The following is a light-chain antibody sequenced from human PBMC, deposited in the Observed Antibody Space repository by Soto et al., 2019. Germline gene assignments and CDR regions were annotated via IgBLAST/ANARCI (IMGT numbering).Light chain of an antibody. Sequence: DIQMTQSPSSLSASVGDRFTIACQASQDINKYLNWYQQKPGKAPKLLIYDASNLETGVPSRFSGSGFGTDFTFTISSLQSEDIATYYCQQYDNLPITFGHGTRLEIK. V-gene: IGKV1-33*01. J-gene: IGKJ5*01. CDR1: QDINKY. CDR2: DAS. CDR3: QQYDNLPIT.